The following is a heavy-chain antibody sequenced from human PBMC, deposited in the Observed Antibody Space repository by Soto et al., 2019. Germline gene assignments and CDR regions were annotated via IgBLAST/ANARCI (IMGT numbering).Heavy chain of an antibody. D-gene: IGHD1-26*01. V-gene: IGHV1-3*01. J-gene: IGHJ5*02. CDR3: ARDSGSYLAWFDP. CDR2: INAGNGNT. CDR1: GYTFTSYA. Sequence: ASVKVSCKASGYTFTSYAMHWVRQAPGQRLEWMGWINAGNGNTKYSQKFQGRVTITRDTSASTAYMELSSLRSEDTAVYYCARDSGSYLAWFDPWGQGTLVTVSS.